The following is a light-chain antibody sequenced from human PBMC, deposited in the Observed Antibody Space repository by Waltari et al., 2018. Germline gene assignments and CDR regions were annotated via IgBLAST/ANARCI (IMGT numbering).Light chain of an antibody. CDR2: WAS. V-gene: IGKV4-1*01. J-gene: IGKJ4*01. CDR1: ESVLYSSNNKNH. Sequence: DIVMTQSRESLAVSLGERATINCKSSESVLYSSNNKNHLAWYQQKPGQPPKLLLYWASTRKSGVPDRFSGSGSETDFTLTVTSLQAEDVAVYYCQQYYSTPLTFGGGTKVEIK. CDR3: QQYYSTPLT.